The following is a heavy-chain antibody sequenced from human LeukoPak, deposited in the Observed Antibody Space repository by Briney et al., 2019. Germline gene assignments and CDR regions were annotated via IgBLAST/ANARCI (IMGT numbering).Heavy chain of an antibody. J-gene: IGHJ6*03. CDR1: GFHLSNHW. D-gene: IGHD2-15*01. Sequence: GGSLRLSCGASGFHLSNHWMHWVRQAPGKGLEWVSRINSDGRTTDNADSVKGRFTISRDNAKNTLYLQMNSLRGDDTAVYYCAREAEGYCDGGRCYTGGYMDVWGKGTTVTV. CDR3: AREAEGYCDGGRCYTGGYMDV. V-gene: IGHV3-74*01. CDR2: INSDGRTT.